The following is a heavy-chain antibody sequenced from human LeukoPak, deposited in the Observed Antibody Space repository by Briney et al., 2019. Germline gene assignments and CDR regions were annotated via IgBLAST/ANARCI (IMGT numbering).Heavy chain of an antibody. D-gene: IGHD7-27*01. V-gene: IGHV4-34*01. J-gene: IGHJ4*02. Sequence: SDTLSLTCAVHGGSFSGYYWTWIRQPPGKGLERLGERKHSGRINYRPSLKSQVTISVHTNKNQFSPKVSYITADDTTVYFDVRVTGDIEYSGEGTLVTASS. CDR2: RKHSGRI. CDR3: VRVTGDIEY. CDR1: GGSFSGYY.